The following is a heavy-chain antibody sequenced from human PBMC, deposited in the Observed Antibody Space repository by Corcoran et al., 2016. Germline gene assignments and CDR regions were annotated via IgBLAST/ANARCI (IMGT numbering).Heavy chain of an antibody. CDR2: ISAYNGNT. V-gene: IGHV1-18*01. J-gene: IGHJ5*02. CDR1: GYTFTSYG. CDR3: EREGAWDYVWGSYRTNWFDP. D-gene: IGHD3-16*02. Sequence: QVQLVQSGAEVKKPGASVKVSCKASGYTFTSYGISWVRQAPGQGLEWMGWISAYNGNTNYAQKLQGRVTMTTATSTSTAYMELRSLRSDDTAVDYCEREGAWDYVWGSYRTNWFDPWGQGTLVTVSS.